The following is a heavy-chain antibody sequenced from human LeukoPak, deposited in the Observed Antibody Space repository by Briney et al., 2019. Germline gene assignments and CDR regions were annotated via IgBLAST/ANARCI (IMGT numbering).Heavy chain of an antibody. D-gene: IGHD3-22*01. CDR2: ISTNRSYI. J-gene: IGHJ5*02. CDR3: ARDPSDYYDDWFDP. CDR1: GFTFSSYS. Sequence: GGSLRLSCAASGFTFSSYSMNWVRQAPGKGLEWVSSISTNRSYIYYADSVKGRFTISRDNAKNSLYLQMNSLRAEDTAVYYCARDPSDYYDDWFDPWGQGTLVTVSS. V-gene: IGHV3-21*01.